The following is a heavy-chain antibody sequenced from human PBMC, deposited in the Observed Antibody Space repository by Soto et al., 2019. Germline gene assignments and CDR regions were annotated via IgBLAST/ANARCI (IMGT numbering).Heavy chain of an antibody. V-gene: IGHV4-30-2*02. D-gene: IGHD3-22*01. CDR2: IYHTGTT. Sequence: SETLSLTCTVSGGSINSGDYSWTWIRQPPGKGLEWIGYIYHTGTTYYNMSLKSRVTLSVDTSKNQFSLKLSSVTAADTAVYYCASQYYYDSSGSQTFDYWGQGTQVTVSS. J-gene: IGHJ4*02. CDR3: ASQYYYDSSGSQTFDY. CDR1: GGSINSGDYS.